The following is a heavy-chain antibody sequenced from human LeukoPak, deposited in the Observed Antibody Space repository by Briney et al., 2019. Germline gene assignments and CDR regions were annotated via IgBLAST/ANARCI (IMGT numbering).Heavy chain of an antibody. Sequence: GGSLRLSCATSGFAFSTYGMHWVRQAPGKGLECVSVIYSGGSTYYADSVKGRFTISRDNSKNTLYLQMNSLRAEDTAVYYCAAYYYGSGSHPAWGQGTLVTVSS. CDR3: AAYYYGSGSHPA. J-gene: IGHJ5*02. CDR1: GFAFSTYG. V-gene: IGHV3-NL1*01. CDR2: IYSGGST. D-gene: IGHD3-10*01.